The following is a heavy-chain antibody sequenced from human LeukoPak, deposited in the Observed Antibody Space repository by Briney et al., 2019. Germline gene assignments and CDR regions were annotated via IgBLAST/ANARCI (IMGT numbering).Heavy chain of an antibody. CDR1: GGSISSSSYY. CDR3: ARHISSGNNWFDP. D-gene: IGHD3-22*01. J-gene: IGHJ5*02. V-gene: IGHV4-39*01. CDR2: IYYGGST. Sequence: SETLSLTCTVSGGSISSSSYYWGWIRQPPEKGLEWIGSIYYGGSTYYSPSLKSRVTISVDTSKNQFSLKLSPVTAADTAVYYCARHISSGNNWFDPWGQGTLVTVSS.